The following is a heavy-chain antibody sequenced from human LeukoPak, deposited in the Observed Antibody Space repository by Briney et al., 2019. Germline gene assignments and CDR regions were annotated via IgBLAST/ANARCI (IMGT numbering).Heavy chain of an antibody. CDR1: GFTFSSYG. CDR2: ISYDGSKT. J-gene: IGHJ6*02. CDR3: AKEHGDYRLGDTMDV. Sequence: GGSPRLSCAASGFTFSSYGMHWVRQAPGEGLEWVAVISYDGSKTYYADAVKGRITISRDNSKNTLYVQMNSLRAEDTAVYYCAKEHGDYRLGDTMDVWGQGTTVTVSS. D-gene: IGHD4-17*01. V-gene: IGHV3-30*18.